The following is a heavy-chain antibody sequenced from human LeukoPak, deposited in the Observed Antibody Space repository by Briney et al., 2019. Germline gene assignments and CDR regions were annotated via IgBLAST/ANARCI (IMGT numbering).Heavy chain of an antibody. Sequence: ASVKVSCKASGYIFTNYGISWVRQAPGQGLEWMGWISALNGNRNIAQKVQGRVTVTTDTSTTTAYMELRRLRSDDTAVYYCATEGGSQSGWFASGGQAPLITVSS. CDR1: GYIFTNYG. CDR2: ISALNGNR. J-gene: IGHJ5*01. V-gene: IGHV1-18*01. CDR3: ATEGGSQSGWFAS.